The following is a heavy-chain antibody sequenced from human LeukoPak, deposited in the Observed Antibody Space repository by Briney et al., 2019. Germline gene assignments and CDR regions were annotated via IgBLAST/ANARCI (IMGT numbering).Heavy chain of an antibody. D-gene: IGHD1-7*01. CDR2: IKQDGSEK. CDR3: ARDRPDNWNYLDY. Sequence: QAGRSLRLSCAASGFTFSSYWMSWVRQAPGKGLEWVAYIKQDGSEKYYVDSVKGRFTISRDNAKNSLYLQMNSLRAEDTAVYYCARDRPDNWNYLDYWGQGTLVTVSS. J-gene: IGHJ4*02. V-gene: IGHV3-7*01. CDR1: GFTFSSYW.